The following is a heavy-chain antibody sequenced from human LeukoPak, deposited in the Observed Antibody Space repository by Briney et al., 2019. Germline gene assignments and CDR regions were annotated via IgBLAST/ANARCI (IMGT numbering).Heavy chain of an antibody. CDR2: IKQDGSEK. CDR1: GFTISSYW. CDR3: ARAIDSSQAFDI. V-gene: IGHV3-7*01. J-gene: IGHJ3*02. Sequence: GGSLRLSCAASGFTISSYWMSWVRQAPGKGLEWVANIKQDGSEKYYVDSVKGRFTISRDNAKNSLYLQMNSLRAEDTAVYYCARAIDSSQAFDIWGQGTMVTVSS. D-gene: IGHD3-22*01.